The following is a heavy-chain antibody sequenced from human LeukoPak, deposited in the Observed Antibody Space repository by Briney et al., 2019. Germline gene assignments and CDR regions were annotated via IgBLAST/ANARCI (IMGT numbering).Heavy chain of an antibody. CDR1: GGSISSYY. D-gene: IGHD2-21*02. Sequence: SETLSLTCTVSGGSISSYYWSWIRQPPGKGLEWIGFIYYSGSTNYNPSLKSRVTISVDTSKNQFSLKLSSVTAADTAVYYCARVPYCGGDCYQFDYWGQGTLVTVSS. V-gene: IGHV4-59*01. CDR3: ARVPYCGGDCYQFDY. CDR2: IYYSGST. J-gene: IGHJ4*02.